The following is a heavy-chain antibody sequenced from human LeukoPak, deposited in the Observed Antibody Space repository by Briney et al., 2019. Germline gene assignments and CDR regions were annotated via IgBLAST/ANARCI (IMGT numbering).Heavy chain of an antibody. CDR1: GFTFSTQN. CDR3: VADAVYGMDV. Sequence: GGSLRLSCVGSGFTFSTQNINWVRQTPGKGLEWVSSISSTSSHIDYADFVKGRFTISRDNAKNSLDLQMNSLRAEDTGVYYCVADAVYGMDVWGQGTAVTVSS. V-gene: IGHV3-21*01. J-gene: IGHJ6*02. CDR2: ISSTSSHI.